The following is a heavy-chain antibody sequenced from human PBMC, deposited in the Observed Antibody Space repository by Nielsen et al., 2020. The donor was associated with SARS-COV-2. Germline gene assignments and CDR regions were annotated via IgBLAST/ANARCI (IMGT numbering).Heavy chain of an antibody. D-gene: IGHD1-1*01. V-gene: IGHV1-18*04. J-gene: IGHJ6*03. CDR3: ARPITNNYYYYYMDV. Sequence: ASVKVSCKASVYTFTNYGISWVRQAPGQGLEWMGWISGYNGDTNYAQKFQGRVTMTTDTSTSTAYMELRSLRSDDTAVYYCARPITNNYYYYYMDVWGKGTTVTVSS. CDR1: VYTFTNYG. CDR2: ISGYNGDT.